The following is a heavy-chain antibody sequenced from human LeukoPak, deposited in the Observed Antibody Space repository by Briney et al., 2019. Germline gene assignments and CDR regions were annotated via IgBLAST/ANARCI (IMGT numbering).Heavy chain of an antibody. CDR1: GYTFTSYD. J-gene: IGHJ6*02. CDR2: MNPNSGNT. CDR3: AVVVVPAAERSYYYYGMDV. V-gene: IGHV1-8*01. D-gene: IGHD2-2*01. Sequence: GASVKVSCKASGYTFTSYDINWVRQATGQGLEWMGWMNPNSGNTGYAQKFQGRVTMTRNTSISTAYMELSSLRSEDTAVYYCAVVVVPAAERSYYYYGMDVWGQGTTVTVSS.